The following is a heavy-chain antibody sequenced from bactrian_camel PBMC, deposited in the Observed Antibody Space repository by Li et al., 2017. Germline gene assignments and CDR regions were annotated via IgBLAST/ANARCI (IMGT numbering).Heavy chain of an antibody. CDR3: AAEPIDCPSAPPNMRSYYYNH. J-gene: IGHJ4*01. V-gene: IGHV3S55*01. CDR1: GLNTADSP. CDR2: FDTDGTI. Sequence: HVQLVESGGGSVQAGGSLNLSCTTSGLNTADSPMAWYRQRPNSEREGVGIFDTDGTIDYEDSVKGRFTITKDNAKNTLYLQMNNLKPEDTATYYCAAEPIDCPSAPPNMRSYYYNHWGQGTQVTVS. D-gene: IGHD3*01.